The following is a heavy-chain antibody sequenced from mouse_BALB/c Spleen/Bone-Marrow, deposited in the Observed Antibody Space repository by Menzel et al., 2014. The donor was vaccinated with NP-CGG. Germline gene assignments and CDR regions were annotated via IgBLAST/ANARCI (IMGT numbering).Heavy chain of an antibody. Sequence: VKLEESGPGLVAPSQSLSITCTISGFSLTSYGVHWVRQPPGKGLEWLVVIWSDGSATYNSALKSRLSISKDNSKSQVFLKMNSLQTDDTAMYYCARHYYGGSYWYFDVWGAGTTVTVSS. CDR1: GFSLTSYG. D-gene: IGHD1-1*01. V-gene: IGHV2-6-1*01. J-gene: IGHJ1*01. CDR3: ARHYYGGSYWYFDV. CDR2: IWSDGSA.